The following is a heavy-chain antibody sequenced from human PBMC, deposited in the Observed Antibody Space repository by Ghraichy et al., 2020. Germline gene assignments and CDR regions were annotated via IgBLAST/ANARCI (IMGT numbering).Heavy chain of an antibody. J-gene: IGHJ6*02. CDR2: IYPDDSDT. Sequence: GGSLRLSCKASGYSFTNYWIGWVRQMPGKGLEWMGIIYPDDSDTRYSKSFQGQVTISADKSISTAYLQWSSLKASDTAMYYCARVATTGFWYYYYGMDLWGQGTTVIVSS. CDR1: GYSFTNYW. D-gene: IGHD1-1*01. V-gene: IGHV5-51*01. CDR3: ARVATTGFWYYYYGMDL.